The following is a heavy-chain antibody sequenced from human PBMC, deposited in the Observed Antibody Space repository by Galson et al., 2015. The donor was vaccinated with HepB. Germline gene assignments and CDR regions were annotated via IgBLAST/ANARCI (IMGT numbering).Heavy chain of an antibody. V-gene: IGHV3-73*01. J-gene: IGHJ6*02. D-gene: IGHD3-16*01. CDR1: GVTFGGSA. CDR3: TRFRDNWGGAYYYGMDV. Sequence: ALRLSCASSGVTFGGSAMHWVRPAAGKGLEWVGRIRSKANSYATAYAASVKGRFTISRDDSKNTAYLQMNSLKTEDTAVYYCTRFRDNWGGAYYYGMDVWGQGTTVTVSS. CDR2: IRSKANSYAT.